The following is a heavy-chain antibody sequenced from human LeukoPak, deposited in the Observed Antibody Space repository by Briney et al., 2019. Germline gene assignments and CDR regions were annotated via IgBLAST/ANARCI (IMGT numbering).Heavy chain of an antibody. V-gene: IGHV3-21*01. CDR3: ARDAPSIAADFDC. CDR2: IRSSSSYI. CDR1: GFTFSSYS. D-gene: IGHD6-6*01. Sequence: GGSLRLSCAASGFTFSSYSMNWVRQAPGKGLEWVSSIRSSSSYIYYADSLKGRFTISRDNAKNSLYLQMNSLRVEDSAVYYCARDAPSIAADFDCWGQGTLVTVSS. J-gene: IGHJ4*02.